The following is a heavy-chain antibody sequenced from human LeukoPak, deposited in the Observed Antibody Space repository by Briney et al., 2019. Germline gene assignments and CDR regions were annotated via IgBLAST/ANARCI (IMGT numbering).Heavy chain of an antibody. Sequence: GAALQISFKGSGCGFTSYWISWGRRMPGKGGEWMGRIDPSDSYTNYSPSFQGHVTISADKSITTAYLQWSSLKASDTAIYYCARQAALAGPGIDYWGQGTLVTVSS. CDR2: IDPSDSYT. CDR3: ARQAALAGPGIDY. V-gene: IGHV5-10-1*01. D-gene: IGHD6-19*01. J-gene: IGHJ4*02. CDR1: GCGFTSYW.